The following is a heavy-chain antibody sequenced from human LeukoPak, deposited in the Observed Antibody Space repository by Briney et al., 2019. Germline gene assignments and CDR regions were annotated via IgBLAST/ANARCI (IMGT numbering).Heavy chain of an antibody. CDR1: GGSFSGYY. D-gene: IGHD3-10*01. CDR3: ARGGFPGYYFDY. V-gene: IGHV4-34*01. CDR2: INHSGST. Sequence: PSETLSLTSAVYGGSFSGYYWSWIRQPPGKGLEWIGEINHSGSTNYNPSLKSRVTISVDTSKNQFSLNLSSVTAADTAVYYCARGGFPGYYFDYWGQGTLVTVSS. J-gene: IGHJ4*02.